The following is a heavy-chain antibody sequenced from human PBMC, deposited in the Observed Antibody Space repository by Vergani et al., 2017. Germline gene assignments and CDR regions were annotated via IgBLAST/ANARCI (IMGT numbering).Heavy chain of an antibody. D-gene: IGHD3-9*01. Sequence: QVQLQESCPGLVKPSQTLSLTCTVSGGSISSGTYYWSWIRQHPGKGLEWIGYIYYSGSTYYNPSLKSRITISVDTSKNQFSLKLSSVTAADTAVYYCARGVVNPNYYDIAYYFDYWGQGTLVTVSS. CDR1: GGSISSGTYY. J-gene: IGHJ4*02. CDR2: IYYSGST. V-gene: IGHV4-31*03. CDR3: ARGVVNPNYYDIAYYFDY.